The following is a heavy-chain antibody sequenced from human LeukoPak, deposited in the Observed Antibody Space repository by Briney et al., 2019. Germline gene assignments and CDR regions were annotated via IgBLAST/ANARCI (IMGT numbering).Heavy chain of an antibody. V-gene: IGHV3-23*01. J-gene: IGHJ4*02. CDR2: LSGSGGNT. CDR1: GFTFSSYT. D-gene: IGHD3-10*01. CDR3: ARDKYSFGEFDY. Sequence: PGGSLRLSCAASGFTFSSYTMSWVRQAPGKGLEWVSTLSGSGGNTYYADSVKGRFTFSRDTSKNMLYLQMNSLRAEDTAVYFCARDKYSFGEFDYWGQGTLVTVSS.